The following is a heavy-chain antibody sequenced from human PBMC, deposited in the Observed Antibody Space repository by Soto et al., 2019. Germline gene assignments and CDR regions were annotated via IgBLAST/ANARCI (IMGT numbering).Heavy chain of an antibody. CDR2: IRNKAKSYTT. J-gene: IGHJ3*02. CDR1: GFTFSDHY. Sequence: EVQLVESGGDLVQPGGSLRLSCAASGFTFSDHYMDWVRQAPGKGLEWVGSIRNKAKSYTTEYAAYVKGRFTISGDDSKHSVHLKMNSLKTEDTAMYFCARLGRDDTTWSDDAFDIWGQGTVVTVSS. D-gene: IGHD3-10*01. V-gene: IGHV3-72*01. CDR3: ARLGRDDTTWSDDAFDI.